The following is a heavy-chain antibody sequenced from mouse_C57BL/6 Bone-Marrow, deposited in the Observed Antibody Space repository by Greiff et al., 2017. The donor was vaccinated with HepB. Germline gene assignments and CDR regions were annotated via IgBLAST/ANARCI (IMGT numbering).Heavy chain of an antibody. V-gene: IGHV1-80*01. CDR1: GYAFSSYW. J-gene: IGHJ2*01. D-gene: IGHD1-1*01. CDR3: ARRDYGSSGAYFDY. CDR2: IYPGDGDT. Sequence: QVQLQQSGAELVKPGASVKISCKASGYAFSSYWMNWVKQRPGKGLEWIGQIYPGDGDTNYNGKFKGKATLTADKSSSTAYMQLSSLTSEDSAVYFCARRDYGSSGAYFDYWGQGTTLTVSS.